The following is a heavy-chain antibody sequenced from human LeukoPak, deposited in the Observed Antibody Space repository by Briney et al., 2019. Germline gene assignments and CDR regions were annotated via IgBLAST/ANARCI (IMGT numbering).Heavy chain of an antibody. D-gene: IGHD5-12*01. Sequence: ASVKVSCKASGYTFTSYDINWVRQATGQGLGWMGWMNPNSGNTGYAQKFQGRVTMTRNTSISTAYMELSSLRSEDTAVYYCARGNVDAKSYGMDVWGQGTTVTVSS. CDR3: ARGNVDAKSYGMDV. CDR2: MNPNSGNT. V-gene: IGHV1-8*01. CDR1: GYTFTSYD. J-gene: IGHJ6*02.